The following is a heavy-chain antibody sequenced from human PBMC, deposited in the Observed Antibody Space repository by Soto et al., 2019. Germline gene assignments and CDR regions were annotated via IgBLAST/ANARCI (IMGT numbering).Heavy chain of an antibody. V-gene: IGHV4-31*03. CDR3: ARFVEMATITWYFDY. CDR1: GGSISSGGYY. D-gene: IGHD5-12*01. J-gene: IGHJ4*02. Sequence: SETLSLTCTVSGGSISSGGYYWSWIRQHPGKGLEWIGYIYYSGSTYYNPSLKSRVTISVDTSKNQFSLKLSSVTAAYTAVYYCARFVEMATITWYFDYWGQGTLVTVSS. CDR2: IYYSGST.